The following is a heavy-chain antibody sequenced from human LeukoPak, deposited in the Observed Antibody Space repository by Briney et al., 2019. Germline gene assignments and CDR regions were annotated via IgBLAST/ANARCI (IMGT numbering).Heavy chain of an antibody. CDR3: ARHEYYDSSGYYYPPPDYFDY. Sequence: PSETLSLTCTVSGGSISSYYWSWIRQPPGKGLEWIGYIYYSGSTNYNPSLKSRVTISVDTSKNQFSLKLSSVTAADTAVYYCARHEYYDSSGYYYPPPDYFDYWGQGTLVTVSS. D-gene: IGHD3-22*01. V-gene: IGHV4-59*08. CDR2: IYYSGST. J-gene: IGHJ4*02. CDR1: GGSISSYY.